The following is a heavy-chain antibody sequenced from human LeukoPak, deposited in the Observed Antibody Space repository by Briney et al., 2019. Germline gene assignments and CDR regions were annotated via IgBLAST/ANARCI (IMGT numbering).Heavy chain of an antibody. CDR1: GFTFSSHG. D-gene: IGHD3-16*01. CDR3: AKDDDWGRYKH. J-gene: IGHJ1*01. Sequence: GGSLRLSCAASGFTFSSHGMNWVRQAPGKGLEWVSGISPSGGITYYTDSVKGRFTISRDNSKNTRSPQMNSLRAEDTAVYYCAKDDDWGRYKHWGQGTLVTVSS. V-gene: IGHV3-23*01. CDR2: ISPSGGIT.